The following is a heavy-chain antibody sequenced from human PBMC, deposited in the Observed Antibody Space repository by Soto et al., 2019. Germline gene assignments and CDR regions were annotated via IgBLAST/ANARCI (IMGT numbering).Heavy chain of an antibody. V-gene: IGHV3-33*01. J-gene: IGHJ4*01. D-gene: IGHD6-13*01. CDR1: GFTFSSYG. Sequence: PGGSLRLSCAASGFTFSSYGMHWVRQAPGKGLERVAVIWYDGSNKYYADSVKGRFTISRDNSKNTLYLQMNSLRGEDTAAYYCARQQLAAPKDYFDNWGQGTLVTVSS. CDR3: ARQQLAAPKDYFDN. CDR2: IWYDGSNK.